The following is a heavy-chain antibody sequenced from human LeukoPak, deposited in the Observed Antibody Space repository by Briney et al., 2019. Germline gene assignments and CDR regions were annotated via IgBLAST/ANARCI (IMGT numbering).Heavy chain of an antibody. V-gene: IGHV1-2*06. Sequence: ASVKVSCKASGYTFTGYYMHWVRQAPGQGLEWMGRINPNSGGTNYAQKFQGRVTITADESTSTAYMELSSLRSEDTAVYYCARVQSSYYYDSSGSYYFDYWGQGTLVTVSS. CDR3: ARVQSSYYYDSSGSYYFDY. J-gene: IGHJ4*02. D-gene: IGHD3-22*01. CDR1: GYTFTGYY. CDR2: INPNSGGT.